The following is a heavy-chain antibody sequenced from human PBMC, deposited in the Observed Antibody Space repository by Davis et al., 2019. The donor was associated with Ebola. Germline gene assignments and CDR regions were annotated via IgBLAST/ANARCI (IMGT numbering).Heavy chain of an antibody. CDR1: GVSISSYY. V-gene: IGHV4-59*12. Sequence: SETLSLTCTVSGVSISSYYWSWIRQPPGKGLEWVGYIYYSGSTNYNPSLKSRVTISVDTSKNQFSLKLSSVTAADTAVYYCARRHIVVETAIDYWGQGTLVTVSS. CDR2: IYYSGST. CDR3: ARRHIVVETAIDY. J-gene: IGHJ4*02. D-gene: IGHD2-21*02.